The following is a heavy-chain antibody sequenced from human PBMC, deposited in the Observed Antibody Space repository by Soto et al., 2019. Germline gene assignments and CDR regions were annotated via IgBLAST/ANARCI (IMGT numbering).Heavy chain of an antibody. CDR2: IGSGGDT. V-gene: IGHV3-13*01. Sequence: EVQLVESGGGLVQPGGSLRLSCAASGFTLSSYDIHWVRQATGAGLAWVSGIGSGGDTHYADSVKGRFIISREDGKNSLYLQMNHLRVGDTAVYYCTRKTPPTGMEVWGQGATVTVSS. D-gene: IGHD3-9*01. J-gene: IGHJ6*02. CDR1: GFTLSSYD. CDR3: TRKTPPTGMEV.